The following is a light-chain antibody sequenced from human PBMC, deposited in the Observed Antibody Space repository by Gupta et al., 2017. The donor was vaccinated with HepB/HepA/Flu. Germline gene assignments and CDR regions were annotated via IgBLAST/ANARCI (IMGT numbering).Light chain of an antibody. CDR3: QQYNNWPVT. CDR2: GAS. Sequence: ELAMPQSPATLSVPAGERANLSGRASQSVSNNLAWYQQKPGQAPSLLIFGASTRATGFPARFSGSGSGTEFTLTVSSLQSDDFGVYYCQQYNNWPVTFGGGTKVEIK. V-gene: IGKV3-15*01. J-gene: IGKJ4*01. CDR1: QSVSNN.